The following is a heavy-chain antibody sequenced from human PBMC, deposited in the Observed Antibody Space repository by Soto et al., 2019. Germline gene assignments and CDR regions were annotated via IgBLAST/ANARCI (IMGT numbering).Heavy chain of an antibody. Sequence: EVQLVQSGAELKKPGESLKISCKASGYRFTSYWIGWVRQRPGKGLEHMGIIFPGDSDTKYSPSFQGQVTISVDKSSSTAYLQWTSLRTSDTAIYFCARDNCGGDCYMGWTPFHIWGQGTMVTVSS. J-gene: IGHJ3*02. CDR1: GYRFTSYW. CDR2: IFPGDSDT. V-gene: IGHV5-51*01. D-gene: IGHD2-21*02. CDR3: ARDNCGGDCYMGWTPFHI.